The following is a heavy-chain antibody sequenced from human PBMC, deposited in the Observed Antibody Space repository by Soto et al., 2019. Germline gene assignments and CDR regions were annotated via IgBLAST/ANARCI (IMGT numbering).Heavy chain of an antibody. CDR2: IYPGDSDT. J-gene: IGHJ5*02. CDR1: GYSFTSYW. Sequence: LKISCKGSGYSFTSYWIGWVRQMPGKGLEWMGIIYPGDSDTRYSPSFQGQVTISADKSISTAYLQWSSLKASDTAMYYCARAYSGYDWGGTGWFDPWGQGTLVTVSS. CDR3: ARAYSGYDWGGTGWFDP. D-gene: IGHD5-12*01. V-gene: IGHV5-51*01.